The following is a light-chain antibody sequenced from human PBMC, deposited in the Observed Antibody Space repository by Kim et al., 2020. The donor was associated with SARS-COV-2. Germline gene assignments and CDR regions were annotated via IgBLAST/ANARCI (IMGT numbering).Light chain of an antibody. V-gene: IGKV1-13*02. Sequence: AIQLTQSPSSLSASVGDRVTITCRASQGISSALAWYQQKPGKAPKLLIYDASRKESGVPSRFSGSGTGTDFTITISSLQHEDFATYYCQQFNSYPTFGGGTKVDIK. CDR2: DAS. J-gene: IGKJ4*01. CDR1: QGISSA. CDR3: QQFNSYPT.